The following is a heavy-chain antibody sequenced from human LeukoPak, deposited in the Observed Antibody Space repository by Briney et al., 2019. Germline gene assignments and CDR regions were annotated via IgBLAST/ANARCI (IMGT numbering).Heavy chain of an antibody. J-gene: IGHJ4*02. V-gene: IGHV3-48*01. Sequence: GGSLRLSCAASGFTFSNYGMNWVRQAPGKGLEWVSYISSSSSTIYYADSVKGRFTISRDNAKNTLYLQMNSLRAEDTAVYYCAQGSGSYGRDCVYWGQGTLVTVSS. CDR2: ISSSSSTI. CDR3: AQGSGSYGRDCVY. CDR1: GFTFSNYG. D-gene: IGHD1-26*01.